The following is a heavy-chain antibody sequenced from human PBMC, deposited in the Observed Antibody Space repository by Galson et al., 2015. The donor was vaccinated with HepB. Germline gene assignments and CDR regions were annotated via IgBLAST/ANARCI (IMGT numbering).Heavy chain of an antibody. CDR1: GGTFSSYA. CDR3: ARDQSGIAAAGTLYYGMDV. Sequence: SCKASGGTFSSYAISWVRQAPGQGLEWMGGIIPIFGTANYAQKFQGRVTITADESTSTAYMELSSLRSEDTAVYYCARDQSGIAAAGTLYYGMDVWGQGTTVTVSS. V-gene: IGHV1-69*01. J-gene: IGHJ6*02. CDR2: IIPIFGTA. D-gene: IGHD6-13*01.